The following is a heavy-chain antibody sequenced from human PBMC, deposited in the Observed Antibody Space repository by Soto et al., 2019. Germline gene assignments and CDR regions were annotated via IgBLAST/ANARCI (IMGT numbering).Heavy chain of an antibody. CDR1: VWALSIDA. V-gene: IGHV1-69*01. CDR2: IIPIFGTA. D-gene: IGHD1-20*01. Sequence: LLNGYCKGSVWALSIDASGWGRQAPVQGLEWMGGIIPIFGTANYAQKFRGRVTITADESTSTAYMELSSLRSEDTAVYYCARGAIQRFITAWFDPWGHGSLVTVSS. CDR3: ARGAIQRFITAWFDP. J-gene: IGHJ5*02.